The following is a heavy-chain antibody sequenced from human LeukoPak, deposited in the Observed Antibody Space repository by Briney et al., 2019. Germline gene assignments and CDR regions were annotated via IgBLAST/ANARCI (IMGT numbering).Heavy chain of an antibody. D-gene: IGHD3-10*01. CDR1: GFTFSSYG. CDR2: ISGSGGST. Sequence: GGSLRLSCAASGFTFSSYGMSWVRQAPGKGLEWVSAISGSGGSTYYADSVKGRFTISRDNSKNTLYLQMNSLRAEDTAVYYCARDYYGSGSYGYWGQGTLVTVSS. V-gene: IGHV3-23*01. CDR3: ARDYYGSGSYGY. J-gene: IGHJ4*02.